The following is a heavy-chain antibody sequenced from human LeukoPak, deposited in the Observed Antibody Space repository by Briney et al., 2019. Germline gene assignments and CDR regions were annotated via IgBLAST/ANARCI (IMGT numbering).Heavy chain of an antibody. V-gene: IGHV3-23*01. CDR3: AKGALGYCSGGSCYPYY. CDR1: GFTFTSYA. CDR2: IFGGGGRT. D-gene: IGHD2-15*01. Sequence: GGSLRLSCAASGFTFTSYAMSWVRQAPGKGLRWVSAIFGGGGRTYYADSVKGRFTISRDNSKNTLYLQMNSLRAEDAAIYYCAKGALGYCSGGSCYPYYWGQGTLVTVSS. J-gene: IGHJ4*02.